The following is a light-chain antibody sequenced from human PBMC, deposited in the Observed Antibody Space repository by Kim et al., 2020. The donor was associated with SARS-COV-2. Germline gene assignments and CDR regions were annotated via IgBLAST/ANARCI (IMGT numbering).Light chain of an antibody. V-gene: IGKV3-15*01. J-gene: IGKJ4*01. Sequence: EIVMTQSPATLSVSPGERATLSCRASQSVSSNLAWYQQKPGQAPRLLIYGASTRATGIPARFSGSGSGTEFTLTISSLQSEDFAVYYSQEYNISPLTRGRGNEREIK. CDR3: QEYNISPLT. CDR2: GAS. CDR1: QSVSSN.